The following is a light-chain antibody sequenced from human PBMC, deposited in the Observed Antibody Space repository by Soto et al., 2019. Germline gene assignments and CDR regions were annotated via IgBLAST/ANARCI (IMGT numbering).Light chain of an antibody. CDR2: KAS. J-gene: IGKJ2*01. CDR3: QQYNSYPYV. Sequence: DIQMTQSPSTLSASVGDRVTITCRASQNIFRWLAWYQQKPGKVPKLLIYKASTLESGVPSRFSGSGYGTEFTLTISSLQSDDFATYYCQQYNSYPYVVGQGTKLETK. V-gene: IGKV1-5*03. CDR1: QNIFRW.